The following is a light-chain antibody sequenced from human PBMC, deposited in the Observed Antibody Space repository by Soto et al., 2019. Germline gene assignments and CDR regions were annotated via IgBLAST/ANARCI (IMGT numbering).Light chain of an antibody. CDR3: CSYTNTGTFV. Sequence: QSVLTQPASVSGSPGQSITITCTGTSSDVATYNRVSWYQHHPGKGPKLLISEVIKRPSGVSNRFSGSKSGNTASLTISGLQAEDEAAYYCCSYTNTGTFVFGSGTKVTVL. CDR1: SSDVATYNR. V-gene: IGLV2-23*02. CDR2: EVI. J-gene: IGLJ1*01.